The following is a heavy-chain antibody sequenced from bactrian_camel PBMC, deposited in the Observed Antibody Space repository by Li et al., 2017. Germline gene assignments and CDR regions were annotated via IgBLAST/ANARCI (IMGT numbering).Heavy chain of an antibody. CDR3: AKGAGPNDFGY. Sequence: HVQLVESGGGSVEAGGSLRLSCATRGYTRRSGCLAWFCQVPGKEREMVAQIQDDGAKHYDSTAEGRFTISRDNTKNILYLQMNSLKSEDTALYYCAKGAGPNDFGYWGQGTQVTVS. CDR2: IQDDGAKH. V-gene: IGHV3S1*01. CDR1: GYTRRSGC. D-gene: IGHD1*01. J-gene: IGHJ6*01.